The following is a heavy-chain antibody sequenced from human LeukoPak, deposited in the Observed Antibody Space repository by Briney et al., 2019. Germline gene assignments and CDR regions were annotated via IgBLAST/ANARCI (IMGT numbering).Heavy chain of an antibody. CDR3: ARNGPNWYFDL. D-gene: IGHD4/OR15-4a*01. J-gene: IGHJ2*01. CDR1: GGSISSGGYS. CDR2: IYHSGST. V-gene: IGHV4-30-2*01. Sequence: SETLSLTCAVSGGSISSGGYSWSWIRQPPGKGLEWIGYIYHSGSTYYNPSLKSRVTISVDRSKDQFSLKLSSVTAADTAVYYCARNGPNWYFDLWGRGTLVTVSS.